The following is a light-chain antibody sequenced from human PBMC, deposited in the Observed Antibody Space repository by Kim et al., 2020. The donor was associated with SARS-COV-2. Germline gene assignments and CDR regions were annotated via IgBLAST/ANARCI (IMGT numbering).Light chain of an antibody. J-gene: IGKJ2*01. Sequence: DIQMTQSPSTLSASVGDRVTITCRASQSISSWLAWYQQKPGKVPKLLIYDASSLESGVPSRFSGSGSGTEFTLTISSLQPDDFATYYCQQYKSYSTFGQGTKLEI. CDR1: QSISSW. V-gene: IGKV1-5*01. CDR2: DAS. CDR3: QQYKSYST.